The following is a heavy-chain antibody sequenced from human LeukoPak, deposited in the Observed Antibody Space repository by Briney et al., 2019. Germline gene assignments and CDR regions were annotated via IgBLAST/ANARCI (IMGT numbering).Heavy chain of an antibody. V-gene: IGHV3-48*01. CDR3: ARDPTLYSIVDYYYGMDV. D-gene: IGHD2-15*01. CDR1: GFPFSSYS. CDR2: ISSSSSTI. Sequence: GGAPRLSCAASGFPFSSYSMNWVPQAPGKGREWVSYISSSSSTIYYADSVKGRFTISRDNAKNSLYLQMNSLRAEDTAVYYCARDPTLYSIVDYYYGMDVWGQGTTVTVSS. J-gene: IGHJ6*02.